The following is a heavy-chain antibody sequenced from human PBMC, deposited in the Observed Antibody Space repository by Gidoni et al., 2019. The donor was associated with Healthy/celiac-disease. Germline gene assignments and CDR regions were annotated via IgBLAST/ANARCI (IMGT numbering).Heavy chain of an antibody. CDR1: GASISSSSYY. Sequence: QLQLQESGPGLVKPSETLSLTCTVSGASISSSSYYWGWIRQPPGKGLEWIGSIYYSGSTYYNPSLKSRVTISVDTSKNQFSLKLSSVTAADTAVYYCAGWFGELGQNWFDPWGQGTLVTVSS. J-gene: IGHJ5*02. V-gene: IGHV4-39*01. D-gene: IGHD3-10*01. CDR3: AGWFGELGQNWFDP. CDR2: IYYSGST.